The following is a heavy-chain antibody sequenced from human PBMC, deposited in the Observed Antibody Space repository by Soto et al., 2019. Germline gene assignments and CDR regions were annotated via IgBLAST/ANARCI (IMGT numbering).Heavy chain of an antibody. CDR1: GYNFNSYT. Sequence: QVQLVQSGAEVKKPGASVKVSCKASGYNFNSYTISWVRQAPGQGLEWMGRISAYNGNTNYAQKLQGRVTMTTDTSTSTAYMELRSPRSDHTAVYPCARVVGDIGPWFDPWGQGTLVTVSS. V-gene: IGHV1-18*01. CDR2: ISAYNGNT. J-gene: IGHJ5*02. D-gene: IGHD1-26*01. CDR3: ARVVGDIGPWFDP.